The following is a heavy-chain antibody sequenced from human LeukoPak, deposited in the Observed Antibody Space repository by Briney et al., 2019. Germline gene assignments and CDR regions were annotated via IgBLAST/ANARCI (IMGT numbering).Heavy chain of an antibody. CDR1: GYTFTSYY. CDR2: INPNSGGT. V-gene: IGHV1-2*02. J-gene: IGHJ6*03. Sequence: ASVKVSCKASGYTFTSYYMHWVRQAPGQGLEWMGWINPNSGGTNYAQKFQGRVTMTRDTSISTAYMELSRLRSDDTAVYYCASGERIAAAGTAGSYYYYYYMDVWGKGTTVTVSS. D-gene: IGHD6-13*01. CDR3: ASGERIAAAGTAGSYYYYYYMDV.